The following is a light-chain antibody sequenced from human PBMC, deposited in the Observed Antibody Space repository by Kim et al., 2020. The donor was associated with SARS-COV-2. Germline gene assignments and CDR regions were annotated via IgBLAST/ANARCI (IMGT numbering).Light chain of an antibody. CDR2: SNN. J-gene: IGLJ1*01. CDR3: AAWDESLSGYV. Sequence: GPRVTIACSGSSSNVGTNIVNWYQQVPGTAPKRLIYSNNQRPSGVPDRFSGSKSGTSASLAISGLQSEDEAHYYCAAWDESLSGYVFGTGTKVTVL. V-gene: IGLV1-44*01. CDR1: SSNVGTNI.